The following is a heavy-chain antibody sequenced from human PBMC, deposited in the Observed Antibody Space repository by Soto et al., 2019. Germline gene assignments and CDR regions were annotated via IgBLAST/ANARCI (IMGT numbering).Heavy chain of an antibody. CDR2: IIPIFGTA. J-gene: IGHJ5*02. Sequence: SVKVSCKASGGTFSSYAISWVRQAPGQGLEWMGGIIPIFGTANYAQKFQGRVTITADESTSTAYMELSSLRSEDTAVYYRARIRYCSGGSCSDRGDWFDPWGQGTLVTVSS. V-gene: IGHV1-69*13. CDR3: ARIRYCSGGSCSDRGDWFDP. D-gene: IGHD2-15*01. CDR1: GGTFSSYA.